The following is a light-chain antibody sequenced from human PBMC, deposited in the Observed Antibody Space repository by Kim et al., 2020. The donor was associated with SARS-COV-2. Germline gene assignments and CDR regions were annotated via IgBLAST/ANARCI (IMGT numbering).Light chain of an antibody. CDR2: GAS. J-gene: IGKJ4*01. V-gene: IGKV3-15*01. CDR1: QSISIN. Sequence: SVSLGERATLSCRASQSISINLAWYQQKPGQAPRLLIYGASTRATGVPARFSGSGSGTEFTLTVSSLQSEDFAVYYCQQYNKWPTFGGGTKVDIK. CDR3: QQYNKWPT.